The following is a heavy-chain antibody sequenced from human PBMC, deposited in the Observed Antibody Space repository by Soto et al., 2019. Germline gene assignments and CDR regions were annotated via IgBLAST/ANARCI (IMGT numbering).Heavy chain of an antibody. CDR1: GYSFTSYW. D-gene: IGHD3-10*01. V-gene: IGHV5-51*01. Sequence: GESLKISCKGSGYSFTSYWIGWVRQMPGKGLEWMGIIYPGDSDTRYSPSFQGQVTISADKSISTAYLQWSSLKASDTAMYYCARLHHYGPNNYYGMDVWGQGTTVTVSS. CDR2: IYPGDSDT. CDR3: ARLHHYGPNNYYGMDV. J-gene: IGHJ6*02.